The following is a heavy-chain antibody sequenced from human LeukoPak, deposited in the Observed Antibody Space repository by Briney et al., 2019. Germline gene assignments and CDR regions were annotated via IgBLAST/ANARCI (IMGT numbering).Heavy chain of an antibody. CDR1: GGSISSSGQS. J-gene: IGHJ4*02. Sequence: SETLSLTCSVSGGSISSSGQSWRWIRQHPGKGLEWIGYIYDSGTTYYNPSLKSRVSISVDTSKNQFSLKLSSVTAADTAVYYCARGGDRRGFDYWGQGTLVTVSS. CDR2: IYDSGTT. V-gene: IGHV4-31*03. CDR3: ARGGDRRGFDY. D-gene: IGHD1-14*01.